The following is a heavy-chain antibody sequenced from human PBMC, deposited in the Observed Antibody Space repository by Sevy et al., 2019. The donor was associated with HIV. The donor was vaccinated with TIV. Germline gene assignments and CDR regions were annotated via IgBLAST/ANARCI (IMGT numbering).Heavy chain of an antibody. Sequence: ASVKVSCKASGYAFSSYGISWVRQAPGQGLEWMGWIGAYNGNIKYVQSLQDRVTMTIDTSTSTAYMELRSLRSDDTAVYYCAGCLGGLRPWEYNWFDPWGQGTLVTVSS. CDR1: GYAFSSYG. D-gene: IGHD1-26*01. CDR2: IGAYNGNI. J-gene: IGHJ5*02. V-gene: IGHV1-18*01. CDR3: AGCLGGLRPWEYNWFDP.